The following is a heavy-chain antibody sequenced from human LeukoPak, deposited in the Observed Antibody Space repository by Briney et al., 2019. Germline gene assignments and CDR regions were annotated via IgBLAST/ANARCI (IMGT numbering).Heavy chain of an antibody. Sequence: GGSLRLSCAASGFTFSDYCMSWIRQAPRQGMEWVSYISSSGSTIYYADPVKGRVTTSRDNAKNSLYLQMNSLRAEDTAVYYCSRDLGYSYYLYFDYWGQGTLVTVSS. CDR2: ISSSGSTI. CDR1: GFTFSDYC. J-gene: IGHJ4*02. V-gene: IGHV3-11*04. D-gene: IGHD5-18*01. CDR3: SRDLGYSYYLYFDY.